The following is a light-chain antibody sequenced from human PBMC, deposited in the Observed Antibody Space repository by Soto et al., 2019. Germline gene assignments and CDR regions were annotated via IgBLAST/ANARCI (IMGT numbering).Light chain of an antibody. CDR1: SSDVGGYNY. J-gene: IGLJ1*01. CDR3: SSYTSGSTYV. CDR2: EVS. V-gene: IGLV2-14*01. Sequence: QSALTQPASVSGSPGQSITISCTGTSSDVGGYNYVSWYQQEPGRAPKLMIYEVSNRPSGVSNRFSGSKSGNTASLTISGLQAEDEADYYCSSYTSGSTYVFGIGTKVTVL.